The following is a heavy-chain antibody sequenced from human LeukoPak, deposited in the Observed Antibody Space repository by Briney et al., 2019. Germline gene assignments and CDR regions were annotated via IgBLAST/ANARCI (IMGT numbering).Heavy chain of an antibody. D-gene: IGHD6-19*01. Sequence: RGESLRISCKGSGYSFTTYWISWVRQMPGKGLEWMGRIDPSDSYTNYSPSFQGHVTISADKSVSTAYLQWGSLKASDTAMYYCARGGTGWSTGVDPFDIWGQGTMVTVSS. CDR3: ARGGTGWSTGVDPFDI. CDR1: GYSFTTYW. V-gene: IGHV5-10-1*01. CDR2: IDPSDSYT. J-gene: IGHJ3*02.